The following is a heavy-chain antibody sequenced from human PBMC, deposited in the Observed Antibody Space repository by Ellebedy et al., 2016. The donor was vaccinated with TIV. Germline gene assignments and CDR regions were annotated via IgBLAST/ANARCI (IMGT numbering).Heavy chain of an antibody. V-gene: IGHV3-11*05. CDR1: GSTFGDYY. J-gene: IGHJ6*02. Sequence: GGSLRLSCAASGSTFGDYYMSWIRQAPGKGLEWVSYISDSGTYTNYADSVKGRFTISRDNAKNSLYLQMNSLRAEDTAVYYCARDDSRGVYRYYYYVMDVWGQGTTVTVSS. CDR3: ARDDSRGVYRYYYYVMDV. CDR2: ISDSGTYT. D-gene: IGHD3-16*02.